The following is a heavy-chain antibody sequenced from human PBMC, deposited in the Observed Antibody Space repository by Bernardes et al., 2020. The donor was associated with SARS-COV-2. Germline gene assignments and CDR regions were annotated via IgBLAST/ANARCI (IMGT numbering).Heavy chain of an antibody. CDR2: FCATGGS. D-gene: IGHD3-10*01. J-gene: IGHJ3*01. CDR1: DASINRGGNFC. V-gene: IGHV4-61*09. Sequence: SETLSLTCTVSDASINRGGNFCWSWLQQPAGKGLQWLGHFCATGGSDYNPSLGSRVSIAIDTSKNQFSLSLASVTAADTAVYYCASLEVLLWMGNYQTGTFDVWGHGTVVTVSS. CDR3: ASLEVLLWMGNYQTGTFDV.